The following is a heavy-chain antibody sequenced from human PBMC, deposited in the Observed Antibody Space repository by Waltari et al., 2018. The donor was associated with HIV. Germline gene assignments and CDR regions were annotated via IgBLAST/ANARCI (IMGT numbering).Heavy chain of an antibody. D-gene: IGHD3-10*02. CDR3: IRDMFGEYDY. CDR1: GFSISRYW. Sequence: EVQLEESGGASVQPGGSLRLSCAASGFSISRYWMHWVRQTPGKGLVWVSRMNEDGNRIDYAGSVRGRFTISRDSAKNTLFLQMNSLRDEDTAMYYCIRDMFGEYDYSGQGALVTVSS. J-gene: IGHJ4*02. CDR2: MNEDGNRI. V-gene: IGHV3-74*01.